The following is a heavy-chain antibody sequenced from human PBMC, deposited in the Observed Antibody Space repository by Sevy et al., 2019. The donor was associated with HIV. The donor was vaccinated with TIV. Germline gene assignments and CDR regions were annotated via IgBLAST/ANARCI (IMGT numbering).Heavy chain of an antibody. Sequence: GGSLRLSCAASAFMFSSHGMHWVRQAPGKGLEWVALIWYDGRKQNYAESVNGRFTISRDNSENTLYLQMNSLRAEDTGVYYCARDRYCTGNSCYITLDYWGQGTLFTVSS. V-gene: IGHV3-33*01. CDR1: AFMFSSHG. D-gene: IGHD2-15*01. CDR2: IWYDGRKQ. J-gene: IGHJ4*02. CDR3: ARDRYCTGNSCYITLDY.